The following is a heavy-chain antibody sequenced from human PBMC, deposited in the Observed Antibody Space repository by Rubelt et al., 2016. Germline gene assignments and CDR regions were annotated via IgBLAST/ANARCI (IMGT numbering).Heavy chain of an antibody. J-gene: IGHJ4*02. D-gene: IGHD6-6*01. CDR1: GYTFTYCS. V-gene: IGHV1-68*02. CDR3: ARSASIAGD. CDR2: ITLYNGNT. Sequence: QVQLGQSEAEVKKPGASVKVSCKASGYTFTYCSLHWLQQAPGQGLERMSWITLYNGNTNYAKKFQGRGTITRDMSLRTAYIELSSLRSEDSAVYYWARSASIAGDWGQGTLVTVSS.